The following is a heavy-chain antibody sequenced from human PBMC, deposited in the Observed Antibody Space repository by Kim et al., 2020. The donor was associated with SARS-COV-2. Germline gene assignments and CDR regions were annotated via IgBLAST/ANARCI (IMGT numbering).Heavy chain of an antibody. CDR3: ANTRYGSWSRLDY. J-gene: IGHJ4*02. V-gene: IGHV3-23*01. Sequence: ADSVKGRFTISRDTSKNTLYLQMNSLRAEDTAVYYCANTRYGSWSRLDYWGQGTLVTVSS. D-gene: IGHD3-10*01.